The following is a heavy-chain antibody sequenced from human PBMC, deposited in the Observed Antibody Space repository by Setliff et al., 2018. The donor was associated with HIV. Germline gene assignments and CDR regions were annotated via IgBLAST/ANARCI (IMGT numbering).Heavy chain of an antibody. V-gene: IGHV3-48*01. CDR3: ATGGGGSSGSRWFDY. Sequence: GGSLRLSCAASGFTFSIYAMTWVRRVPGKGLEWLSYISGGSTLIQYADSVKGRFTVSRDNVDNSLSLQMNNLRAEDTAFYYCATGGGGSSGSRWFDYWGRGTLVPSPQ. CDR2: ISGGSTLI. D-gene: IGHD2-15*01. J-gene: IGHJ4*02. CDR1: GFTFSIYA.